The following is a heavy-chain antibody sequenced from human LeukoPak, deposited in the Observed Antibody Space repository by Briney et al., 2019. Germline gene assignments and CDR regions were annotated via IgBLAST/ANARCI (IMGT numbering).Heavy chain of an antibody. J-gene: IGHJ4*02. V-gene: IGHV1-2*04. Sequence: GASVKVSCKASGYTFTGYYMHWVRQAPGQGLEWMGWINPNSGGTNYAQKFQSWVTTTRDTSISTAYMELSRLRSDDTAVYYCARDGAVRGVIIDYWGQGTLVTVSS. CDR1: GYTFTGYY. CDR2: INPNSGGT. D-gene: IGHD3-10*01. CDR3: ARDGAVRGVIIDY.